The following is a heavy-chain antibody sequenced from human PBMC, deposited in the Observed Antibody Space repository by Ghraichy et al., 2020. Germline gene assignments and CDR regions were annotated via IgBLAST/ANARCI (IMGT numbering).Heavy chain of an antibody. CDR2: IKQDGSEK. Sequence: GGSLRLSCAASGFTFSSYWRSWVRQAPGKGLEWVANIKQDGSEKYYVDSVKGRFTISRDNAKNSLYLQMNSLRAEDTAVYYCARDGITMVRGVIITPYFDYWGQGTLVTVSS. CDR3: ARDGITMVRGVIITPYFDY. V-gene: IGHV3-7*01. D-gene: IGHD3-10*01. CDR1: GFTFSSYW. J-gene: IGHJ4*02.